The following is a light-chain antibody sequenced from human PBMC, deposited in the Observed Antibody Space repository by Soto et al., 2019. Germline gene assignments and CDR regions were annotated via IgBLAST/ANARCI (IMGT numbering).Light chain of an antibody. CDR1: QNINTN. Sequence: EIQMTQSPSSLSASVGDRVSLTCRASQNINTNLNWYQQKPGKAPQLLISAASTLQSGVPSRFSGRGSGTFFTLTITSLQPEDFATYYCQQSDSFPLTFGGGTKVEI. CDR3: QQSDSFPLT. CDR2: AAS. V-gene: IGKV1-39*01. J-gene: IGKJ4*01.